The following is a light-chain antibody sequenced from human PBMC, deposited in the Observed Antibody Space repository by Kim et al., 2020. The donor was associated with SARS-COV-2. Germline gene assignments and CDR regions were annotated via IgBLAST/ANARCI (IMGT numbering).Light chain of an antibody. V-gene: IGLV4-69*01. CDR1: SGDSSNA. J-gene: IGLJ2*01. CDR2: LNSDGSH. CDR3: QTWGTGFVV. Sequence: ASVKLTCTLSSGDSSNAIAWHQQQPEKGPRYLMRLNSDGSHSRGDGIPHRLSGSSSGADRYLTISSLQAEDEADYYCQTWGTGFVVFGGGTQLTVL.